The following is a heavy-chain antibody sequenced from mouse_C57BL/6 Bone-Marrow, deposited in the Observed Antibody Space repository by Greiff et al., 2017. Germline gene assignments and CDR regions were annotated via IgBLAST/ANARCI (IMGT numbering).Heavy chain of an antibody. CDR2: ISSGGSYT. CDR3: ARHDGYFWYFDV. D-gene: IGHD2-3*01. J-gene: IGHJ1*03. V-gene: IGHV5-6*01. CDR1: GFTFSSYG. Sequence: VQLQQSGGDLVKPGGSLKLSCAASGFTFSSYGMSWVRQTPDKRLEWVATISSGGSYTYYPDSVKGRFTISRDNAKNTLYLQMSSLKSEDTAMYYCARHDGYFWYFDVWGTGTTVTVSS.